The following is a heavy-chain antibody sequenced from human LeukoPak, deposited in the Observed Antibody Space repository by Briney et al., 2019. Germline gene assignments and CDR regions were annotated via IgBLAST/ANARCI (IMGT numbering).Heavy chain of an antibody. CDR1: GFTVTTYT. Sequence: GGSLRLSCAASGFTVTTYTINWVRQAPGKGLEWVSSITSSSSYIYYADSVKGRFTVSRDNAKNSLYLQTNSLRAEDTAVYYCTRSRIEVAGTGAFDFWGQGTMVTVSS. J-gene: IGHJ3*01. CDR2: ITSSSSYI. D-gene: IGHD6-19*01. V-gene: IGHV3-21*01. CDR3: TRSRIEVAGTGAFDF.